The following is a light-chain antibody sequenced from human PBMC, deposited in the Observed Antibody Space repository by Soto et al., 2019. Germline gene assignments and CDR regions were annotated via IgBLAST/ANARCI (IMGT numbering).Light chain of an antibody. CDR1: QSVSARY. Sequence: EIVLTQSPGTLSLSPGERATLSCRASQSVSARYVARYQRKPGQAPRLLIYGASNRATDIPVRFSASGSGTDFTLTITRLEPEDFAVYICQQYAVSPPTFGLGTKVEFK. V-gene: IGKV3-20*01. CDR3: QQYAVSPPT. CDR2: GAS. J-gene: IGKJ1*01.